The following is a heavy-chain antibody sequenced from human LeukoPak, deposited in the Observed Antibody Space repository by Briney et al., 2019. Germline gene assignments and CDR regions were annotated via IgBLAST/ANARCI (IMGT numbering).Heavy chain of an antibody. J-gene: IGHJ4*02. CDR3: ATEPAAVDY. CDR2: ISSSSSTI. D-gene: IGHD2-2*01. V-gene: IGHV3-48*04. Sequence: PGGSLRLSCAASGFTFSSYSMNWVRQAPGKGLEWVSYISSSSSTIYYADSVKGRFTISRDNAKNSLYLQMNSLRAEDTAVYYCATEPAAVDYWGQGTLVTVSS. CDR1: GFTFSSYS.